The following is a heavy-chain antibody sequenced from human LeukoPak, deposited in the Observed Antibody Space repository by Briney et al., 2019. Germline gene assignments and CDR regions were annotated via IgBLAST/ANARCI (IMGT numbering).Heavy chain of an antibody. CDR2: IIPIFGTA. Sequence: SVKVSCKASGGTFTSYAISWVRQAPGQGLEWMGGIIPIFGTANYAQKFQGRVTITTDESTSTAYMELSSLRSEDTAVYYCAREFAVENDAFDIWGQGTMVTVSS. D-gene: IGHD3-16*01. J-gene: IGHJ3*02. V-gene: IGHV1-69*05. CDR1: GGTFTSYA. CDR3: AREFAVENDAFDI.